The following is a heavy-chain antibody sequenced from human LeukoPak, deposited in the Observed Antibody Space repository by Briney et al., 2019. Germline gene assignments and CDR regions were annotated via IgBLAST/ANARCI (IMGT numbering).Heavy chain of an antibody. CDR1: GFTFSNYA. CDR2: ISGSGGST. Sequence: GGSLRLSCAASGFTFSNYAMSWVRQAPGKGLEWVSAISGSGGSTYYADSVKGRFTFSRDNFKYTLYLQMNSLRAEDTAVYYCAKGASSSWYDYWGQGTLVTVSS. D-gene: IGHD6-13*01. CDR3: AKGASSSWYDY. J-gene: IGHJ4*02. V-gene: IGHV3-23*01.